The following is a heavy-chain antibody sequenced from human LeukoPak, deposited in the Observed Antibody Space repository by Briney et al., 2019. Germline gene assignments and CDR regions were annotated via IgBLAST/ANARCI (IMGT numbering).Heavy chain of an antibody. D-gene: IGHD5-24*01. CDR2: ISSSSSYI. Sequence: GGSLRLSCAAYGFTFSSYSMNWVRQAPGKGLEWVSSISSSSSYIYYADSVKGRFTISRHNAKNSLYLQMNSLRAEDTPVYECARGRDGHKFEGYWGQGTMVTVSS. V-gene: IGHV3-21*01. J-gene: IGHJ4*02. CDR3: ARGRDGHKFEGY. CDR1: GFTFSSYS.